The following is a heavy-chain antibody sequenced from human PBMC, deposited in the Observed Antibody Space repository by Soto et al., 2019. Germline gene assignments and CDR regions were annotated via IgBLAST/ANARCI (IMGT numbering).Heavy chain of an antibody. CDR2: TSGGGDVA. CDR1: GFTFINYA. Sequence: EVQLLESGGGLIQPGGSLRLSCTASGFTFINYAMNWVRQAPGKGLEWVSGTSGGGDVAFYADSVKGRFAISRDNSKNTLYLQMNSPRAEDTALYYCVKKSIGTVTNPVYWSFDLWGRGTLVTVSS. CDR3: VKKSIGTVTNPVYWSFDL. D-gene: IGHD4-17*01. J-gene: IGHJ2*01. V-gene: IGHV3-23*01.